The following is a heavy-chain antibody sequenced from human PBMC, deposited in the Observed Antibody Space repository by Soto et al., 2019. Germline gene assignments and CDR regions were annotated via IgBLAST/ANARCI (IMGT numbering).Heavy chain of an antibody. CDR2: IIGSGGST. J-gene: IGHJ4*02. V-gene: IGHV3-23*01. CDR3: ERGLGYCSSTSCYIWFDY. CDR1: GXTFSTYS. D-gene: IGHD2-2*02. Sequence: GSLRLSCAASGXTFSTYSMSWVRQAPGKGLEWVSAIIGSGGSTCYADPVKGRFTISRYNSKNTLYLQMNSLRAEDTALHHCERGLGYCSSTSCYIWFDYWGQGTLGTVS.